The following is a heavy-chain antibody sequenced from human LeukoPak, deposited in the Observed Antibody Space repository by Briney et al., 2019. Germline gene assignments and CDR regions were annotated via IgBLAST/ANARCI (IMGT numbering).Heavy chain of an antibody. CDR3: ARSHRGSNSLSFDI. D-gene: IGHD1-26*01. J-gene: IGHJ3*02. CDR2: LYSGGST. CDR1: GFTVSSSY. Sequence: PGGSLRLSCAASGFTVSSSYMSWVRQAPGKGLEWVSVLYSGGSTYYADCVKSRFTISRDNSKNTLDLQMNSLRAEDTAVYYCARSHRGSNSLSFDIWGQGTKVTVSS. V-gene: IGHV3-53*01.